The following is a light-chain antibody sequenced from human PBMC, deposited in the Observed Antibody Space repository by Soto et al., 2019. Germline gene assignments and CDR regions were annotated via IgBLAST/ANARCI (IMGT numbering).Light chain of an antibody. J-gene: IGKJ1*01. CDR1: QSVSNN. V-gene: IGKV3-15*01. Sequence: TKSPATLSVSPGERATLSCRASQSVSNNLGWYQQRPGQAPRLLIYDASRAATAIQDRFSGSGSGTELTLTISSLQPDDFATYYCHHYKSYPEPCGQGTK. CDR2: DAS. CDR3: HHYKSYPEP.